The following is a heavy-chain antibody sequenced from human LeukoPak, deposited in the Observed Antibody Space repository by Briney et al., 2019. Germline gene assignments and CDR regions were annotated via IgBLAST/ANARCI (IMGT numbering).Heavy chain of an antibody. CDR3: ASSGSFRQQLIK. CDR2: IYYSGST. Sequence: SETLSLTCTVSGGSINSYYWSWIRQPPGKGLEWIGYIYYSGSTNCSPSLKSRVTISVDTSKNQFSLKLSSVTAADTAVYYCASSGSFRQQLIKWGQGTLVTVSS. V-gene: IGHV4-59*01. CDR1: GGSINSYY. J-gene: IGHJ4*02. D-gene: IGHD6-13*01.